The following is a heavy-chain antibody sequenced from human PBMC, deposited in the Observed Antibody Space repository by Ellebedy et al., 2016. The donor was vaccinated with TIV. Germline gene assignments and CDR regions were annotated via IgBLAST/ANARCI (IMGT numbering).Heavy chain of an antibody. J-gene: IGHJ4*02. Sequence: PGGSLRLSCAASGFTFSSYAMHWVRQAPGKGLEYVSAISSNGGSTYYANSVKGRFTISRDNSKNTLYLQMGSLRAEDMAVYYCARLGEDYVVDTYLDYWGQGTLVTVSS. V-gene: IGHV3-64*01. CDR1: GFTFSSYA. CDR2: ISSNGGST. D-gene: IGHD3-16*01. CDR3: ARLGEDYVVDTYLDY.